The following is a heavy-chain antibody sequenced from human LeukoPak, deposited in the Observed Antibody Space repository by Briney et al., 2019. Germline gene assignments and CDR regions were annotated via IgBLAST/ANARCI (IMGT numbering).Heavy chain of an antibody. D-gene: IGHD3-16*02. J-gene: IGHJ4*02. CDR1: GFTFDNYA. V-gene: IGHV3-43*02. CDR2: ISGDGGST. Sequence: PGGSLRLSCAASGFTFDNYAMNWVRQAPGKGLEWVSLISGDGGSTYYADSVKGRFTISRDNSKNSLYLQMNSLRTEDTALYYCAKDIFPDYEYVWGRYRSWGQGTLVTVSS. CDR3: AKDIFPDYEYVWGRYRS.